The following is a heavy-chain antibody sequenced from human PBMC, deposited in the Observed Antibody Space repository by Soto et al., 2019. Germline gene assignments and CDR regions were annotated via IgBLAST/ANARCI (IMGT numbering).Heavy chain of an antibody. D-gene: IGHD3-10*02. CDR2: IIPIFGTA. J-gene: IGHJ6*02. CDR3: AIDLQMLVSSYYYHGRDV. V-gene: IGHV1-69*06. CDR1: WATISSYA. Sequence: SGEICGKASWATISSYAISWVRQARGQGLEWMGGIIPIFGTANYAQKFQGRVTITADKSTSTAYMELSGLRSEDTAVYDCAIDLQMLVSSYYYHGRDVSGQGTT.